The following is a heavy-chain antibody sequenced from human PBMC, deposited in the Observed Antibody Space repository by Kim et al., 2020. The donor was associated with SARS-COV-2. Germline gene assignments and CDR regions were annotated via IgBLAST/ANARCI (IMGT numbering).Heavy chain of an antibody. CDR1: GFTTDSFW. V-gene: IGHV3-7*01. CDR3: GVRGDSSSY. CDR2: IKSDGSGK. J-gene: IGHJ4*02. D-gene: IGHD6-6*01. Sequence: GGSLRLSCAASGFTTDSFWMSWVRQAPGKGLEWVANIKSDGSGKGYVDSVKGRFTISRDNAKNSVFLQMTSLRGEDTAVYYCGVRGDSSSYWGRGTLVTVSS.